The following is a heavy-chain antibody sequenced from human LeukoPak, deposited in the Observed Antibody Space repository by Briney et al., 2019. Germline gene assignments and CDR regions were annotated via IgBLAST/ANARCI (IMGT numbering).Heavy chain of an antibody. CDR3: ARGSMITFGGVIVPFDY. D-gene: IGHD3-16*02. V-gene: IGHV4-59*01. CDR2: IYYSGST. CDR1: GGSISSYY. Sequence: KPSETLPPTCTVSGGSISSYYWSWIRQPPGKGLEWIGYIYYSGSTNYNPSLKSRVTISVDTSKNQFSLKLSSVTAADTAVYYCARGSMITFGGVIVPFDYWGQGTLVTVSS. J-gene: IGHJ4*02.